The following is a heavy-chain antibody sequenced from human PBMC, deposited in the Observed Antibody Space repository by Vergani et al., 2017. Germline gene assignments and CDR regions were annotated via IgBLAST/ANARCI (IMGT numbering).Heavy chain of an antibody. CDR1: NDSVSNTFYY. CDR2: IYYSGST. J-gene: IGHJ4*02. D-gene: IGHD4/OR15-4a*01. Sequence: QVQLQESGPGLVKPSETLSLTCTVSNDSVSNTFYYWGWIRQTPGKGLEWIGSIYYSGSTYYNPSLKSRVTMSVDTSKKQLSLKLMSVTAADTAVFYCARETGRYGGYLDYWGQGTLVTVSS. CDR3: ARETGRYGGYLDY. V-gene: IGHV4-39*02.